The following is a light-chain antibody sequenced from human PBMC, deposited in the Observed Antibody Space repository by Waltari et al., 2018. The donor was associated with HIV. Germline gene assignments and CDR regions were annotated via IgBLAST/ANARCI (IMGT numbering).Light chain of an antibody. V-gene: IGKV3D-15*01. CDR3: QQYHNWPIT. Sequence: ILMTQSPVTLSVSPGERATLSCWASQSIRTNLAWYEQKPGQTPRLLIYGASTRATGTPARFGGSGSGTEFTLTISSLQSEDLAFYYCQQYHNWPITFGGGTKVEIK. CDR1: QSIRTN. CDR2: GAS. J-gene: IGKJ4*01.